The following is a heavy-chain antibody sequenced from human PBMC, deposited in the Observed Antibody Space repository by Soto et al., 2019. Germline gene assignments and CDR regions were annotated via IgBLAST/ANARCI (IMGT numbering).Heavy chain of an antibody. V-gene: IGHV3-23*01. J-gene: IGHJ4*02. D-gene: IGHD6-6*01. Sequence: GGSLRLSCAASGFTFSSYAMSWVRQAPGKGLEWVSAISGSGGSTYYADSVKGRFTISRDNSKNTLYLQMNSLRAEDTAVYYYAKDPARIAARPNFDYWGQGTLVTVSS. CDR2: ISGSGGST. CDR1: GFTFSSYA. CDR3: AKDPARIAARPNFDY.